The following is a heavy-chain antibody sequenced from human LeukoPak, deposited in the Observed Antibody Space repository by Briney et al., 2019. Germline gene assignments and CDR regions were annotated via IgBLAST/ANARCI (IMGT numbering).Heavy chain of an antibody. CDR3: AGGYSYGTEYDY. CDR2: IYYSGST. D-gene: IGHD5-18*01. V-gene: IGHV4-59*01. Sequence: SETLSLTCTVSRGSISSYYWSWIRQPPGKGLEGIGYIYYSGSTDYNPSLKSRVTISVDTSKTQFSLKLSSVTAADTAVYYCAGGYSYGTEYDYWGQGTLVTVSS. J-gene: IGHJ4*02. CDR1: RGSISSYY.